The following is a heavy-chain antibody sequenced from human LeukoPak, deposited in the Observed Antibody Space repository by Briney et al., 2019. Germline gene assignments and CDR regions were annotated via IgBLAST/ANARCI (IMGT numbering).Heavy chain of an antibody. CDR3: ARDSYCSGGTCYCRVGY. J-gene: IGHJ4*02. CDR2: INTNTGNP. D-gene: IGHD2-15*01. V-gene: IGHV7-4-1*02. Sequence: GASVKVSCKASGYIFTNYPMNWVRQAPGQGLEWMGLINTNTGNPTYAQGLTERFVFSWDTSVSTAYLQITSLKAEDTAVYFCARDSYCSGGTCYCRVGYWGQGTEVTVSS. CDR1: GYIFTNYP.